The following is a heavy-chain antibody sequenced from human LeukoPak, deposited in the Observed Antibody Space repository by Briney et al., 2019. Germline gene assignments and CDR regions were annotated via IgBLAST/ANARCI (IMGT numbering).Heavy chain of an antibody. CDR3: ASNLITMVRGVISGAFDI. CDR2: IYYSGST. D-gene: IGHD3-10*01. V-gene: IGHV4-39*07. J-gene: IGHJ3*02. CDR1: GGSISSSSYY. Sequence: SETLSLTCTVSGGSISSSSYYWGWIRQPPGKGLEWIGSIYYSGSTYYNPSLKSRVTISVDRSKNQFSLKLSSVTAADTAVYYCASNLITMVRGVISGAFDIWGQGTMVTVSS.